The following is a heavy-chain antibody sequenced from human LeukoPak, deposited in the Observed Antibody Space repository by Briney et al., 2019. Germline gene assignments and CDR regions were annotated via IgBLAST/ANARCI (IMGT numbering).Heavy chain of an antibody. CDR3: AKDRGGRYSYGLYYFDY. Sequence: GGSLRLSCAASGFTFSTYAMNWVRQAPGKGLEWVAVISDDGRHNYYADSVKGRFTISRDNSKNTLYLQMNSLRAEDTAVYYCAKDRGGRYSYGLYYFDYWGQGTLVTVSS. V-gene: IGHV3-30*04. J-gene: IGHJ4*02. CDR1: GFTFSTYA. CDR2: ISDDGRHN. D-gene: IGHD5-18*01.